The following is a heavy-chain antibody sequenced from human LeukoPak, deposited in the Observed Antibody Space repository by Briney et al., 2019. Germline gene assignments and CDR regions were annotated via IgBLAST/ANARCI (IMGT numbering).Heavy chain of an antibody. J-gene: IGHJ5*02. V-gene: IGHV3-33*01. CDR1: GFIFSTYG. CDR3: ARLYSSTDGFDP. CDR2: IWYDGSNK. Sequence: PGGSLRLSCTASGFIFSTYGMHWVRQAPGKGVEWVAVIWYDGSNKYYADSLKGRFTISRDNSKNTLYLQMDSLRTEDTAMYYCARLYSSTDGFDPWGQGTLVTVSS. D-gene: IGHD6-13*01.